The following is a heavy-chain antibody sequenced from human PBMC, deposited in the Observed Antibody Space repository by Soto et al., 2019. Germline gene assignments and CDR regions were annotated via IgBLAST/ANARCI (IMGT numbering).Heavy chain of an antibody. CDR2: IYYSGST. V-gene: IGHV4-31*03. D-gene: IGHD4-17*01. CDR3: ACEGATVTTEGFDY. CDR1: GGSISSGGYY. Sequence: SETLSLTCTVSGGSISSGGYYWSWIRQHPGKGLEWIGYIYYSGSTNYNPSLKSRVTISVDTSKNQFSLKLSSVTAADTAVYYCACEGATVTTEGFDYWGQGTLVTVSS. J-gene: IGHJ4*02.